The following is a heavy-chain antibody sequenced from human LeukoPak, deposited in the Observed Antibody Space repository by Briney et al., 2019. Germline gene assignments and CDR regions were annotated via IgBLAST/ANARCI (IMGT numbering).Heavy chain of an antibody. D-gene: IGHD2-15*01. J-gene: IGHJ4*02. CDR1: GGSISSYY. Sequence: SETLSLTCTVSGGSISSYYWSWIRQPAGKGLEWIGRISTSGNTSYNPSLKSRVTMSVDTSKTQFSLKLSSVTAADTAVYYCVRDRGINNYFDYWGQGTLVTVSS. CDR2: ISTSGNT. V-gene: IGHV4-4*07. CDR3: VRDRGINNYFDY.